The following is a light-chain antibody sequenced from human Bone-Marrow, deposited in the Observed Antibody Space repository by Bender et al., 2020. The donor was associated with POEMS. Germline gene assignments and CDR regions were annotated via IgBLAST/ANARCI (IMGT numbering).Light chain of an antibody. V-gene: IGLV3-25*01. CDR1: ALPKQY. J-gene: IGLJ3*02. CDR2: KDS. Sequence: PSVSVSPGQTARIPCSGDALPKQYAYWYQQKPGQAPVLVIYKDSERPSGVPDRFSGSKSGTSASLAITGLQAEDEGDYYCQSYDNSLGGWVFGGGTKLTVL. CDR3: QSYDNSLGGWV.